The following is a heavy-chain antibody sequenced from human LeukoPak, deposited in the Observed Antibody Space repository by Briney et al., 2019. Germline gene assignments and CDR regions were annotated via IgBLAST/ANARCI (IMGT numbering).Heavy chain of an antibody. CDR1: GGSTSSGDYY. J-gene: IGHJ4*02. D-gene: IGHD5-12*01. CDR2: IYYSGST. V-gene: IGHV4-30-4*01. Sequence: SQTLSLTCTVSGGSTSSGDYYWSWIRQPPGKGLEWIGYIYYSGSTYYNPSLKRRVTISVDTSKNQFSLKLSSVAAADTAVYYCAGGDSGYVGYWGQGTLVTVSS. CDR3: AGGDSGYVGY.